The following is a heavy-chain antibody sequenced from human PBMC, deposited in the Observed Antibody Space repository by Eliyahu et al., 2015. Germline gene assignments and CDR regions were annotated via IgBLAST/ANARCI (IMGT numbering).Heavy chain of an antibody. Sequence: QLQLQESGPGLVKPSETLSLTCTVSGGXISSSSYYWGWIRQPPGKGLEWIGSIYYSGRPYYNPSLKSRVTISVDTSKNQFSLKLSSVTAADTAVYYCARHKAARPNYFDYWGQGTLVTVSS. CDR1: GGXISSSSYY. D-gene: IGHD6-6*01. J-gene: IGHJ4*02. CDR2: IYYSGRP. CDR3: ARHKAARPNYFDY. V-gene: IGHV4-39*01.